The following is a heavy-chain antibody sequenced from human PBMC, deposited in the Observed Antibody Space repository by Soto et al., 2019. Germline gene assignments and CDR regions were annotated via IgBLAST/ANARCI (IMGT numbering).Heavy chain of an antibody. CDR1: GFTFSSYG. V-gene: IGHV3-30*03. CDR3: ARHASRSYSGSYDDAFDI. D-gene: IGHD1-26*01. J-gene: IGHJ3*02. Sequence: GGSLRLSCAASGFTFSSYGMQWVRQAPGKGLEWVAVISYDGSYKYYADSVKGRFTISRDNSKNTLYLQMNSLKASDTAMYYCARHASRSYSGSYDDAFDIWGQGTMVTVSS. CDR2: ISYDGSYK.